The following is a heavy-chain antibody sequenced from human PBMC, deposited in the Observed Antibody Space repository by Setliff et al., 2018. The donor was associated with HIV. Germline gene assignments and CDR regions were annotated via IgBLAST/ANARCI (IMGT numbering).Heavy chain of an antibody. Sequence: PSETLSLTCTVSGDPIRSHYWSWVRQAPGRGLEWIGEINYSETTNYNPSLKSRVAMSIDIAKKQFYLKLRSVTAADTAVYYCARQHGDYALASWGRGTLVTVSS. V-gene: IGHV4-59*08. J-gene: IGHJ5*01. CDR1: GDPIRSHY. D-gene: IGHD4-17*01. CDR3: ARQHGDYALAS. CDR2: INYSETT.